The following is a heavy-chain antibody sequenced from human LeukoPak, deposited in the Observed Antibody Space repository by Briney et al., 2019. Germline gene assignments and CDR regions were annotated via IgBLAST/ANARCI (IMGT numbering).Heavy chain of an antibody. CDR2: INPSGGST. V-gene: IGHV1-46*01. Sequence: GASVKVSCKASGYTFTSYYMHWVRQAPGQGLEWMGIINPSGGSTNYAQKFQGRVTITADESTSTAYMELSSLRSEDTAVYYCARDGRMHGYYFDYWGQGTLVTVSS. CDR3: ARDGRMHGYYFDY. J-gene: IGHJ4*02. CDR1: GYTFTSYY. D-gene: IGHD2-8*01.